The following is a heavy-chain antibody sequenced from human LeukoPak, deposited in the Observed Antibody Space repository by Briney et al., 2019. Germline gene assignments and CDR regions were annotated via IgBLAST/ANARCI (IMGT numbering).Heavy chain of an antibody. J-gene: IGHJ4*02. V-gene: IGHV4-4*07. Sequence: PSETLSLXCTVSGGSISSYYWSWIRQPAGKGLEWIGRIYTSGSTNYNPSLKSRVTMSVDTSKNQFSLKLRSVTAADTAVYYCAREETTGHFDYWGQGTLVTVSS. CDR1: GGSISSYY. CDR2: IYTSGST. D-gene: IGHD4-11*01. CDR3: AREETTGHFDY.